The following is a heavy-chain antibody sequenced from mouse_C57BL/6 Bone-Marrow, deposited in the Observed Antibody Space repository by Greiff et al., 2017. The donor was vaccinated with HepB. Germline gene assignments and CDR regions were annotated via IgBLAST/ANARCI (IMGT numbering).Heavy chain of an antibody. CDR1: GFTFSSYA. J-gene: IGHJ1*03. V-gene: IGHV5-9-1*02. CDR3: TRDDYGSSSGYFDV. D-gene: IGHD1-1*01. Sequence: EVKLQESGEGLVKPGGSLKLSCAASGFTFSSYAMSWVRQTPEKRLEWVAYISSGGDYIYYAETVKGRFTISRDNARNTLYLQMSSLKSEDTAMYYCTRDDYGSSSGYFDVWGTGTTVTVSS. CDR2: ISSGGDYI.